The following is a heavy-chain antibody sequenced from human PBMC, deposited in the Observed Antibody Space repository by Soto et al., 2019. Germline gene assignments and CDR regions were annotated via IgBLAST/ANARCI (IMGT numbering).Heavy chain of an antibody. CDR1: GYGYTTYG. CDR2: ISAHNGST. J-gene: IGHJ4*02. Sequence: QVHLVQSGAEVKKPGASVKVSCKGSGYGYTTYGITRVRQAPGQGLEWMAWISAHNGSTNYAQKLQGRVTVTRDTSTSTAYMELMSLRSDDTAVYYCARGRYGDYWGQGALVTVSS. V-gene: IGHV1-18*01. D-gene: IGHD1-1*01. CDR3: ARGRYGDY.